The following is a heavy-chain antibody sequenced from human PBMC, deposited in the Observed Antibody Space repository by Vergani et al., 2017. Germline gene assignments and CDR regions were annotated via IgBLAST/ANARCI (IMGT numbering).Heavy chain of an antibody. CDR2: ISYDGSNK. V-gene: IGHV3-30-3*01. CDR3: ARDLVWFAFDY. CDR1: GFTFSSYA. J-gene: IGHJ4*02. Sequence: QVQLVESGGGVVQPGRSLRLSCAASGFTFSSYAMHWVRQAPGKGLEWVAVISYDGSNKYYADSVKGRFTISRDNSKNTLYLQMNSLRAEDTAVYYCARDLVWFAFDYWGQGTLVTVSS. D-gene: IGHD3-10*01.